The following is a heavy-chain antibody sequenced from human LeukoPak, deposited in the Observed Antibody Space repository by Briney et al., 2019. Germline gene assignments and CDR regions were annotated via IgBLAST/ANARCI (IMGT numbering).Heavy chain of an antibody. D-gene: IGHD6-19*01. CDR1: GFTFSSYA. CDR2: ISDRST. V-gene: IGHV3-23*05. J-gene: IGHJ4*02. Sequence: GGSLRLSCAASGFTFSSYAMSWVRQAPGKGLEWVSAISDRSTYYADSVKGRFTISRDNSKDTLHLQMNSLRVEDTAVYYCAKDLGTSGWYCDYWGQGTLVTVSS. CDR3: AKDLGTSGWYCDY.